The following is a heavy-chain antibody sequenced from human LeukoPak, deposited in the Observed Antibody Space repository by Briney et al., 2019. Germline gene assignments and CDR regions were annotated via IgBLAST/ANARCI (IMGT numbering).Heavy chain of an antibody. CDR3: AKDTLRYFDWSYVLDY. CDR1: GFTFDDYA. J-gene: IGHJ4*02. D-gene: IGHD3-9*01. Sequence: PGGSLRLSCAASGFTFDDYAMHWVRQAPGKGLEWVSGISWNSGSIGYADSVKGRFTISRDNAKNSLYLQMNSLRAEDTALYYCAKDTLRYFDWSYVLDYWGQGTLVTVSS. V-gene: IGHV3-9*01. CDR2: ISWNSGSI.